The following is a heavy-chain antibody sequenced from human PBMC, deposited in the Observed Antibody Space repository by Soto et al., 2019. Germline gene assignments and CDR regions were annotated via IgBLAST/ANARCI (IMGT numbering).Heavy chain of an antibody. CDR1: GLSVRNNY. Sequence: GGSLRLSCTASGLSVRNNYMSWVRQAPGMGLEWVSVIYNDGTTYYADSVKGRFTLSRDTSKNTLSLQMDSLRAEDTAVYYCVRPLPSGRNYGMDVWGQGTTVTVS. V-gene: IGHV3-53*01. CDR3: VRPLPSGRNYGMDV. CDR2: IYNDGTT. J-gene: IGHJ6*02. D-gene: IGHD3-10*01.